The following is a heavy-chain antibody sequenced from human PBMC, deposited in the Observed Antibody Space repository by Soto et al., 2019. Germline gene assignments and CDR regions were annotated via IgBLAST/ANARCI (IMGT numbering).Heavy chain of an antibody. Sequence: EVQLVESEGGLVQPGRSLRLSCVASGFTADDYAMHGVRQAPGKGLEWVSGISSNSDTIDYADSVKGRFTISRDNAKNSLFLQMNRLRPEDTALYYCAKDMKWGGMTTIHYFDSWGQGTLVTVS. J-gene: IGHJ4*02. CDR1: GFTADDYA. D-gene: IGHD4-17*01. CDR3: AKDMKWGGMTTIHYFDS. V-gene: IGHV3-9*02. CDR2: ISSNSDTI.